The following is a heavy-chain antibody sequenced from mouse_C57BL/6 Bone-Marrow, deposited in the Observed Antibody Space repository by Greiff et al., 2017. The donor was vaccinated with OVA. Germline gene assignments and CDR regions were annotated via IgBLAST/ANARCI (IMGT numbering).Heavy chain of an antibody. CDR3: AREQDYYGSRRYAMDY. CDR1: GYTFTSYW. D-gene: IGHD1-1*01. CDR2: IDPNSGGT. Sequence: QVHVKQPGAELVKPGASVKLSCKASGYTFTSYWMHWVKQRPGRGLEWIGRIDPNSGGTKYNEKFKSKATLTVDKPSSTAYMQLSSLTSEDSAVYYCAREQDYYGSRRYAMDYWGQGTSVTVSS. J-gene: IGHJ4*01. V-gene: IGHV1-72*01.